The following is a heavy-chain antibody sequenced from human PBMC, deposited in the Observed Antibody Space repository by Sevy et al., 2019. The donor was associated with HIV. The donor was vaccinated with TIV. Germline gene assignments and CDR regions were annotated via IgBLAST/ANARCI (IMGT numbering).Heavy chain of an antibody. J-gene: IGHJ6*02. Sequence: GGSLRLSCAASGFNFDDYAMHWVRQAPGKGLEWVSGISWNSGRIGYADSVKGRFTISRDNARKSLFLQMNSLRTEDMALYYCAKCLGLYYYYALDVWGQGTTVTVSS. CDR1: GFNFDDYA. CDR2: ISWNSGRI. CDR3: AKCLGLYYYYALDV. V-gene: IGHV3-9*03.